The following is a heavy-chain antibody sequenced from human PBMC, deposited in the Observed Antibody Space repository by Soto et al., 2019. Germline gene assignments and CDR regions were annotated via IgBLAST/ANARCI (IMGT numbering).Heavy chain of an antibody. CDR2: IFYSGST. Sequence: SETLSLTCNVSGGSISTSRSYWAWIRQPPGKGLEWLANIFYSGSTYYNPSLASRVTVSVDTSKNEFSLKLRSVTAADTAVYYCARQPTTSDTDLWFDPWAQGTQVTVSS. D-gene: IGHD1-1*01. CDR1: GGSISTSRSY. CDR3: ARQPTTSDTDLWFDP. J-gene: IGHJ5*02. V-gene: IGHV4-39*01.